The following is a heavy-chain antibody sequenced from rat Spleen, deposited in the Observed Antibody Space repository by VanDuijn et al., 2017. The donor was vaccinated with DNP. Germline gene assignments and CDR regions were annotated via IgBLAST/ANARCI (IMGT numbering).Heavy chain of an antibody. J-gene: IGHJ3*01. CDR3: ARSRLPGYYPFAC. CDR2: ISTSGGST. CDR1: GFTFSNYD. D-gene: IGHD1-4*01. Sequence: EVQLVESGGGLVQPGRSLKLSCAASGFTFSNYDMAWVRQAPTKGLEWVASISTSGGSTYYRDSVKGRFTVSRDNAKSTLYLQMDSLRSEDTATYYCARSRLPGYYPFACWGQGTLVTVSS. V-gene: IGHV5-25*01.